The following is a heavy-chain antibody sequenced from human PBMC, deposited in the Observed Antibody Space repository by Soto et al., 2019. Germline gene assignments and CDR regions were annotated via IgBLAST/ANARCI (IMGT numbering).Heavy chain of an antibody. J-gene: IGHJ4*02. Sequence: GGSLRVSWAASGFTFSNYAMHWVRQAPGKGLEWVAVISYDGSNTYYADSVKGRLTISRDNSKSTLYLQMDSLRAEDTAVYYCARRPVTYYFDYWGQGTLVTVSS. CDR2: ISYDGSNT. V-gene: IGHV3-30-3*01. D-gene: IGHD4-17*01. CDR1: GFTFSNYA. CDR3: ARRPVTYYFDY.